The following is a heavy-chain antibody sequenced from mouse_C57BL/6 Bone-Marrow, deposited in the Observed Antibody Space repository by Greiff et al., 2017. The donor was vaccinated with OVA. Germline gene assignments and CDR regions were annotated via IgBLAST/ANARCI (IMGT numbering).Heavy chain of an antibody. CDR2: IDPNSGGT. CDR1: GYTFTSYW. J-gene: IGHJ3*01. V-gene: IGHV1-72*01. D-gene: IGHD1-1*01. CDR3: ARSGFTTVVATDPWFAY. Sequence: QVQLQQPGAELVKPGASVKLSCKASGYTFTSYWMHWVKQRPGRGLEWIGRIDPNSGGTKYNEKFKSKATLTVDKPSSTAYMQLSSLTSEDSAVYYCARSGFTTVVATDPWFAYWGQGTLVTVSA.